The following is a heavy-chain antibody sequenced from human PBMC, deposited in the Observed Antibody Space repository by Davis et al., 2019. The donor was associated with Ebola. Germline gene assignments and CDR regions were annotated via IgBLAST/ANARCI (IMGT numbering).Heavy chain of an antibody. CDR3: ARGVAGVIYEHFDY. CDR2: ISYDGSNK. D-gene: IGHD3-10*01. V-gene: IGHV3-30-3*01. Sequence: GESLKISCAASGFTFSSYAMHWVRQAPGKGLEWVAVISYDGSNKYYAYSVKGRFTISRDNSKNTLYLQMNSLRDEDTAVYYWARGVAGVIYEHFDYWGQGTLVTVSS. CDR1: GFTFSSYA. J-gene: IGHJ4*02.